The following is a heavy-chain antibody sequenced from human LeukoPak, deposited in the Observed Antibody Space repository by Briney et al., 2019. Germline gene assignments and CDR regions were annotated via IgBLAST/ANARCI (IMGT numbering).Heavy chain of an antibody. CDR3: ARRDTAMVCFDP. J-gene: IGHJ5*02. D-gene: IGHD5-18*01. CDR2: IYYSGST. V-gene: IGHV4-38-2*02. CDR1: GYSISSGYY. Sequence: SETLSLTCTVSGYSISSGYYWGWIRQPPGKGLEWIGSIYYSGSTYYNPSLKSRVTISVDTSKNQFSLKLSSVTAADTAVYYCARRDTAMVCFDPWGQGTLVTVSS.